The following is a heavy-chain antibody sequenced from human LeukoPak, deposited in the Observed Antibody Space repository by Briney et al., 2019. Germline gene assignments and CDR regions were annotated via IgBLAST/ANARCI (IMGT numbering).Heavy chain of an antibody. Sequence: GGSLRLSCAASGFTFSSNSMIWVRQAPGQGLQWVSSISGSGGSTYHADSVKGRFTISRDISKNTLYLQMNSLRAEDTAAYYCAKSRASSGVAPAGYEYWGQGTLVTVSS. CDR3: AKSRASSGVAPAGYEY. D-gene: IGHD6-13*01. CDR2: ISGSGGST. CDR1: GFTFSSNS. V-gene: IGHV3-23*01. J-gene: IGHJ4*02.